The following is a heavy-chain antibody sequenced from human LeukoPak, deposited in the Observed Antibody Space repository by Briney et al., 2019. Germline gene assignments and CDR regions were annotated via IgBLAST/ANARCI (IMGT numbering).Heavy chain of an antibody. CDR3: ARDTRGWYNYYYYYYMDV. CDR2: INHSGST. V-gene: IGHV4-34*01. Sequence: KTSETLSLTCAVYGGSFSGYYWSWIRQPPGKGLEWIREINHSGSTNYNPSLKSRVTISVDTSKNQFSLKLSSVTAADTAVYYCARDTRGWYNYYYYYYMDVWGKGTTVTISS. CDR1: GGSFSGYY. D-gene: IGHD6-19*01. J-gene: IGHJ6*03.